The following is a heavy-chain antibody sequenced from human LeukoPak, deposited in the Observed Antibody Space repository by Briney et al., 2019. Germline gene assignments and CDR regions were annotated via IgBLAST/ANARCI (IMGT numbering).Heavy chain of an antibody. D-gene: IGHD6-13*01. CDR1: GDSVSSNSAA. Sequence: SQTLSLTCAISGDSVSSNSAAWNWIRQSPSRGLEWLGRTYYRSKWYNDYAVSVKSRITINPDTSKNQFSLQLNSVTPEDTAVYYCARAGLDSSLTHYYYYYMDVWGKGTTVTVSS. CDR2: TYYRSKWYN. V-gene: IGHV6-1*01. CDR3: ARAGLDSSLTHYYYYYMDV. J-gene: IGHJ6*03.